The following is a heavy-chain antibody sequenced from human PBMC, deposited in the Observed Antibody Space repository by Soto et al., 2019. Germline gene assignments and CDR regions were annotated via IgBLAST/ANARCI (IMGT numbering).Heavy chain of an antibody. Sequence: SETLSLTCNVSGGSISGYYWSWIRQSPGKGLEYIGYIYYRGSTNYNSSLKSRVTMSVDTSRNQFSLKMNSVTAADTAVYYCARQQLLPFYYALDVWGQGSTVIVSS. CDR3: ARQQLLPFYYALDV. CDR1: GGSISGYY. J-gene: IGHJ6*02. CDR2: IYYRGST. D-gene: IGHD1-26*01. V-gene: IGHV4-59*01.